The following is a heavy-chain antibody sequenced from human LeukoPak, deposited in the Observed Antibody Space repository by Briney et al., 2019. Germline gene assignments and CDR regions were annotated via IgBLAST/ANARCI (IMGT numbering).Heavy chain of an antibody. Sequence: ASVKVSCKASGYTFTGYYMHWVRQAPGQGLEWMGWINPNSGGTNYAQKFQGRVTMSRDTSISTAYMELSRLRSDDRAVYYCARDSPYHQLELYFCDYWGQGTLVTVSS. J-gene: IGHJ4*02. CDR3: ARDSPYHQLELYFCDY. V-gene: IGHV1-2*02. D-gene: IGHD1-7*01. CDR2: INPNSGGT. CDR1: GYTFTGYY.